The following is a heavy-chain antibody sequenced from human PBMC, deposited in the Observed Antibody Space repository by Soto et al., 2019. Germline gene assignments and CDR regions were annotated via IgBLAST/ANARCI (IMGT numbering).Heavy chain of an antibody. CDR3: AKDRRLVVPAAMYHYYYYGMDV. V-gene: IGHV3-30*18. D-gene: IGHD2-2*01. Sequence: GWSLRLSCATSVFTFISYGMHWVRQAPGKGLEWVAVISYDGSNKYYADPVKGRFTISRDNSKNTLYLQMNSLRAEDTAVYYCAKDRRLVVPAAMYHYYYYGMDVWGQGTTVTVSS. CDR1: VFTFISYG. CDR2: ISYDGSNK. J-gene: IGHJ6*02.